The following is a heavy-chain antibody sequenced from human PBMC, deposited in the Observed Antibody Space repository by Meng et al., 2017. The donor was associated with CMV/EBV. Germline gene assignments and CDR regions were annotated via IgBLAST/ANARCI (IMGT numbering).Heavy chain of an antibody. J-gene: IGHJ6*02. V-gene: IGHV4-34*01. CDR3: ARGGRDVLRFLEWLPGRYGMDV. CDR2: INHSGST. D-gene: IGHD3-3*01. Sequence: GSLRLSCAVYGGSFSGNYWSWIRQPPGKGLEWIGEINHSGSTNYNPALKSRVTISVDTSKNQFSLKLSSVTAADTAVYYCARGGRDVLRFLEWLPGRYGMDVWGQGTTVTVSS. CDR1: GGSFSGNY.